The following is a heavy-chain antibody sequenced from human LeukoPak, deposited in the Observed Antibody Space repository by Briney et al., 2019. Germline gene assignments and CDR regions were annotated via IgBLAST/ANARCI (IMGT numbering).Heavy chain of an antibody. Sequence: SGGSLRLSCVASGFTFSSYWMSWVRQAPGKGLEWVANINKDASTDAFVDSVKGRFTISRDNARNSLYLQMNSLRPEDTAVYYCARWLYSSAWYFDSWGQGTLVTVSS. CDR2: INKDASTD. CDR3: ARWLYSSAWYFDS. D-gene: IGHD6-19*01. CDR1: GFTFSSYW. V-gene: IGHV3-7*01. J-gene: IGHJ4*02.